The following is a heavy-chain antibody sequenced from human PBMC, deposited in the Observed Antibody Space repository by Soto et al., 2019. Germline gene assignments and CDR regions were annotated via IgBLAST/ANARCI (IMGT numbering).Heavy chain of an antibody. V-gene: IGHV3-30*18. CDR1: GFTFSNYG. Sequence: GGSLRLSCAASGFTFSNYGMHWVRQAPGKGLEWVAVISYDGSNKYYADSVKGRFTISRDNSKNTVYLLMNSLRGEDTAVYYCAKVGPSGYTYGYVDSWGPGTLVTVSS. CDR3: AKVGPSGYTYGYVDS. J-gene: IGHJ4*02. D-gene: IGHD5-18*01. CDR2: ISYDGSNK.